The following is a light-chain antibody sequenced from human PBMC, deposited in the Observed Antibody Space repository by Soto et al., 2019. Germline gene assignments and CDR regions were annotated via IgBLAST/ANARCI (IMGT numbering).Light chain of an antibody. J-gene: IGLJ1*01. CDR3: YSYAGSYTFYV. CDR1: SSDVGGYNL. V-gene: IGLV2-11*01. Sequence: QSALTQPRSVSGSPGQSVTISFTGTSSDVGGYNLVSWYQQHPGKAPKLMIYDVSKRPSGVPDRFSGSKSGNTASLTISGFQAEDEADYYCYSYAGSYTFYVFGTGTKVTVL. CDR2: DVS.